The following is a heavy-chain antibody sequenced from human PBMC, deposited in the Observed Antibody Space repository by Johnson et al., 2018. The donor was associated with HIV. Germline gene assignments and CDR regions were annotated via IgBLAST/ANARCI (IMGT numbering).Heavy chain of an antibody. V-gene: IGHV3-66*02. CDR3: ARGWELLTPAFDI. D-gene: IGHD1-26*01. CDR1: GIIVTGNF. Sequence: EVQLVESGGGLVQPGGSLRLSCAASGIIVTGNFMSWVRQAPGKGLEWVSVINAGGDTYYADSVKGRFTISRDRSKNTVYLQMGSLRAEDMAVYYCARGWELLTPAFDIWGQGTMVTVSS. J-gene: IGHJ3*02. CDR2: INAGGDT.